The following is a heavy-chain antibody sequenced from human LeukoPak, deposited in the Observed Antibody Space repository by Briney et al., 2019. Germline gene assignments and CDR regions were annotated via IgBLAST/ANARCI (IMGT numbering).Heavy chain of an antibody. V-gene: IGHV3-21*06. CDR3: ARGEHNWRF. Sequence: KAGGSLRLSCAASGFTFSSYGMHWVRQAPGKGLEWVSSISSSSSYIYYADSVKGRFTISRDNAKNSLFLQMNSLTAEDTAVYYCARGEHNWRFWGQGTLVTVSS. D-gene: IGHD1-26*01. CDR2: ISSSSSYI. J-gene: IGHJ4*02. CDR1: GFTFSSYG.